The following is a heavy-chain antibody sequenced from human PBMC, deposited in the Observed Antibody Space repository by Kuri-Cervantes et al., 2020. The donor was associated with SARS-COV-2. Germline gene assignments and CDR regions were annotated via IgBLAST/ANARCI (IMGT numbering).Heavy chain of an antibody. V-gene: IGHV3-30*18. CDR1: GFTFSSYA. D-gene: IGHD2-15*01. J-gene: IGHJ4*02. CDR2: ITYDGSNK. Sequence: GESLKISCAASGFTFSSYAMSWVRQAPGKGLEWVALITYDGSNKFYADSVKGRFTISRDNLKNTLYLQMNSLRPEDTAVYYCAENTPLVYWGQGALVTVSS. CDR3: AENTPLVY.